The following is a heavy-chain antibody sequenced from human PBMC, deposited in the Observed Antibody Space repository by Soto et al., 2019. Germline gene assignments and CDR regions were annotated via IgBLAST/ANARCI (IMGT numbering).Heavy chain of an antibody. V-gene: IGHV3-23*01. D-gene: IGHD1-1*01. CDR2: VSGGSGVT. Sequence: EMQLLESGGGLVQPGGSLRLSCVVSGFSFSTYGVTWVRQAPGKGMEWVCGVSGGSGVTHYTDSVKGRFTISGDDSKNTVYLQMHSLRGEDTAVYYCTRWNGYGDLWGQGTLVTVSS. J-gene: IGHJ5*02. CDR1: GFSFSTYG. CDR3: TRWNGYGDL.